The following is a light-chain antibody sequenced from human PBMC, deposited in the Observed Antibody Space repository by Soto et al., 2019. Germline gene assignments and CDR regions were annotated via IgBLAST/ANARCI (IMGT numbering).Light chain of an antibody. J-gene: IGLJ1*01. Sequence: QSALTQPPSASGSPGQSVTISCTGTSSDVGGYNSVSWYQHLPGKAPKLMIYEVSKRPSGVPDRFSGSKSANTASLTVSRLQAEGEADYYCSSYAGSDNYVFGTGTKLTVL. CDR2: EVS. CDR3: SSYAGSDNYV. CDR1: SSDVGGYNS. V-gene: IGLV2-8*01.